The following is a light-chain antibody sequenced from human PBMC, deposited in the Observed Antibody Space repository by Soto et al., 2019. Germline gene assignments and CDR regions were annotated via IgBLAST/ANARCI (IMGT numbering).Light chain of an antibody. J-gene: IGKJ1*01. CDR1: QSIRYY. CDR3: QHHNSYSQT. V-gene: IGKV1-5*01. CDR2: GAS. Sequence: DIQLTQSPPTLSASVGDRVTITCWASQSIRYYLAWYQQMPGKASKLLIYGASSLQSGVPSRFSGSGSGTEFTLTISSLQPDDVATYFCQHHNSYSQTFGQGTKVEIK.